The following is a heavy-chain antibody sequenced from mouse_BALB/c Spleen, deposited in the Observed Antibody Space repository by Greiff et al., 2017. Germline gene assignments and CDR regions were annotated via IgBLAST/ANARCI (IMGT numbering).Heavy chain of an antibody. CDR1: GFNIKDTY. J-gene: IGHJ1*01. Sequence: VQLQQSGAELVQPGASVKLSCTASGFNIKDTYMHWVRQMPEQGLEWIGRIDPANGNTKYDPKLQGQATITSDTSSNTACLQISGLTSEDTAVYYCAGGGWYFDVWGAGTPVTVSA. CDR3: AGGGWYFDV. CDR2: IDPANGNT. V-gene: IGHV14-3*02.